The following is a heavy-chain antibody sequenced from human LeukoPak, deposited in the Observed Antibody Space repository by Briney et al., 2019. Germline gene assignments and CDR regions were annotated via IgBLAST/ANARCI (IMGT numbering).Heavy chain of an antibody. CDR2: IYHSGNT. CDR1: GRSVSSGPYY. V-gene: IGHV4-61*01. D-gene: IGHD4-17*01. CDR3: ARDGGSYSDIAEYFQH. Sequence: PSETLSLTCTVSGRSVSSGPYYWSWIRQPPGKGLELIGYIYHSGNTNYNPSLKSRVTISVDRSKNQFSLKLSSVTAADTAVYYCARDGGSYSDIAEYFQHWGQGTLVTVSS. J-gene: IGHJ1*01.